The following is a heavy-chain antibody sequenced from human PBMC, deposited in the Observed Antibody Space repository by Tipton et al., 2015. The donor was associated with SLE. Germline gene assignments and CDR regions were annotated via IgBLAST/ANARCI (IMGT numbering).Heavy chain of an antibody. CDR1: GGSFSGYF. D-gene: IGHD6-13*01. CDR2: INHSGTT. CDR3: ARGYSSSSYYFDY. J-gene: IGHJ4*02. V-gene: IGHV4-34*01. Sequence: TLSLTCAVYGGSFSGYFWSWTRQSPGKGLEWIGEINHSGTTNYNPSLKSRVTISGDTSKNQFSLKLSSVTAADTAVYYCARGYSSSSYYFDYWGQGTLVTVSS.